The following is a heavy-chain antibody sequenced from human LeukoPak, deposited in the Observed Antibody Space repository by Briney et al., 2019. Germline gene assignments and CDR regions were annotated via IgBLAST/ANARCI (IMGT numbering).Heavy chain of an antibody. CDR3: ARGSGWLFDY. Sequence: GGSLRLSCAASGFTFSSNWMNWVRQAPGKGLEWVDSIKQDGSERYYVDSVKGRFTISRDNAKNSLYLQMNSLRAEDTAVYYCARGSGWLFDYWGQGTLLTVSS. CDR1: GFTFSSNW. CDR2: IKQDGSER. D-gene: IGHD6-19*01. V-gene: IGHV3-7*01. J-gene: IGHJ4*02.